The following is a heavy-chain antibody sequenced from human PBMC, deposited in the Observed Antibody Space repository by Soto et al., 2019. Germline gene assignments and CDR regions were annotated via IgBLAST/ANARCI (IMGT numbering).Heavy chain of an antibody. V-gene: IGHV1-3*01. CDR2: INAGNGNT. CDR1: GYTFTSYA. J-gene: IGHJ1*01. Sequence: QVQLVQSGAEVKKPGASVKVSCKASGYTFTSYAMHWVRQAPGQRLEWMGWINAGNGNTKYSQKFQGRVTITRDTSASTAYMELSSLRSEDTAVYYCARDYGSGSPVPVLYFQHWGQGTLVTVSS. D-gene: IGHD3-10*01. CDR3: ARDYGSGSPVPVLYFQH.